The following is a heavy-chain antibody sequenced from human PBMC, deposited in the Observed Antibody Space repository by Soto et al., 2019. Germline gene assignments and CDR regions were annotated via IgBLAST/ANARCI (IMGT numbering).Heavy chain of an antibody. D-gene: IGHD6-13*01. CDR2: ISAYNGNT. CDR1: GYTFTSYG. V-gene: IGHV1-18*04. CDR3: AREIAAAGTSYYYGMDV. J-gene: IGHJ6*02. Sequence: GASVKVSCKASGYTFTSYGISWVRQAPGQGLEWMGWISAYNGNTNYAQKLQGRVTMTTDTSTSTAYMELRSLRSDDTAVYYCAREIAAAGTSYYYGMDVWGQGTTVTVSS.